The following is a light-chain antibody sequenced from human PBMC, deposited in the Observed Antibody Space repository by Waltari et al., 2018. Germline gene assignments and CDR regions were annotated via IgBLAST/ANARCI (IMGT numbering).Light chain of an antibody. CDR2: GAS. CDR1: QSVSRA. Sequence: EIVLTQPPGTLSLSPGERATVSCRASQSVSRALAWYQQKPGQAPRLPIYGASTRATGIPDRFSGSGSGTDFSLTISRLEPDDFAVYYCQHYLRLPVTFGQGTTVEI. V-gene: IGKV3-20*01. CDR3: QHYLRLPVT. J-gene: IGKJ1*01.